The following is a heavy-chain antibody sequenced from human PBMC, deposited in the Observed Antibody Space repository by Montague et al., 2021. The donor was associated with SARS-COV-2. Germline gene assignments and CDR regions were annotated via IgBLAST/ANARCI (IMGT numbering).Heavy chain of an antibody. CDR3: ARQYYDSSGEDAFDI. CDR2: IYYSGST. CDR1: GGSISSYY. V-gene: IGHV4-59*08. D-gene: IGHD3-22*01. Sequence: SETLSLTCTVSGGSISSYYSSWIRQPPGKGLEWIGYIYYSGSTNYNPSLKSRVTISVDTSKNQFSLKLSSVTAADTAVYYCARQYYDSSGEDAFDIWGQGTMVTVSS. J-gene: IGHJ3*02.